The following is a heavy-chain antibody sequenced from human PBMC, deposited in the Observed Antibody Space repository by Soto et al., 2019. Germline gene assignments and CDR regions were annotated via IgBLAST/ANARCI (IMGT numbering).Heavy chain of an antibody. J-gene: IGHJ6*02. CDR3: ARDGTTFYGMDV. Sequence: QVQLQESGPGLVKPSQTLSLTCTVSGGSISSGGYYWSWIRQHPGKGLEWIGYTYYSGSTYYNPSLKSRVTISVDTSKTQFSLKLSSVTDADTAVDYCARDGTTFYGMDVWGQGTTVTVSS. V-gene: IGHV4-31*03. CDR1: GGSISSGGYY. D-gene: IGHD4-4*01. CDR2: TYYSGST.